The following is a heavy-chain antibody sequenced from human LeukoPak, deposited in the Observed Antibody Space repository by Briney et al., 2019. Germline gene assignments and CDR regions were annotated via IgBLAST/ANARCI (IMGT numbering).Heavy chain of an antibody. CDR3: ARGVYIAAAQYGY. V-gene: IGHV4-59*01. J-gene: IGHJ4*02. D-gene: IGHD6-13*01. CDR1: GGSISSYY. Sequence: PSETLSLTCTVSGGSISSYYWSWIRQPPGKGLEWIGYIYYSGTTNYNPSLKSRVTVSVDTSKDQFSLKLSSVTAADTAVYYCARGVYIAAAQYGYWGQGTLVTVSS. CDR2: IYYSGTT.